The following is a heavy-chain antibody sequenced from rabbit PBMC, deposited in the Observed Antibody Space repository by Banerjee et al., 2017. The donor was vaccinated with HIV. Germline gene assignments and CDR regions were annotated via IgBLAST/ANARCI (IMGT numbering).Heavy chain of an antibody. CDR1: GFSLSIYE. J-gene: IGHJ4*01. CDR3: ARGLYVSSSGAYGPLFNL. V-gene: IGHV1S45*01. D-gene: IGHD1-1*01. Sequence: QEQLEESGGDLVKPEGSLTLTCTASGFSLSIYEMCWVRQAPGKGLEWIACIYDGNSGNTWYASWAKGRFTITKTSSTTVTLQMSSLTAADTATYFCARGLYVSSSGAYGPLFNLWGPGTLVTVS. CDR2: IYDGNSGNT.